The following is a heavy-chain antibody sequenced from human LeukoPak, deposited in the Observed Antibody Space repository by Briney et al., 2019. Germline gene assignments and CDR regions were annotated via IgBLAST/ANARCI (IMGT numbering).Heavy chain of an antibody. CDR1: GFTFSSYS. V-gene: IGHV3-21*04. CDR3: AKDIRDAYGDYDNWFDP. D-gene: IGHD4-17*01. Sequence: GGSLRLSCAASGFTFSSYSMNWVRQAPGKGLEWVSSISSSSSYIYYADSVKGRFTISRDNAKNSLYLQMNSLRAEDTALYYCAKDIRDAYGDYDNWFDPWGQGTLVTVSS. CDR2: ISSSSSYI. J-gene: IGHJ5*02.